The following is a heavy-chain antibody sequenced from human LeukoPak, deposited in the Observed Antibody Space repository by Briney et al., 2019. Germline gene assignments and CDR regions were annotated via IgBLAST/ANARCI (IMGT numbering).Heavy chain of an antibody. J-gene: IGHJ4*02. V-gene: IGHV3-33*01. Sequence: GGSLRLSCAASGFTFSSYGMHWVRQAPGRGLEWVALIWCDGSSEYYEDSVQGRFTISRDNSKNTLYLQMDSLRAEDTAVYYCARAGYCSGGSCYGLDYWGQGTLVTVSS. CDR1: GFTFSSYG. D-gene: IGHD2-15*01. CDR2: IWCDGSSE. CDR3: ARAGYCSGGSCYGLDY.